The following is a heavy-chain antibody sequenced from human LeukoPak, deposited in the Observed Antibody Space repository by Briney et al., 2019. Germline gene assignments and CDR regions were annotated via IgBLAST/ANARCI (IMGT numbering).Heavy chain of an antibody. Sequence: SVKVSCKASGYTFTSYGISWVRQAPGQGLEWMGGIIPIFGTANYAQKFQGRVTITADESTSTAYMELSSLRSEDTAVYYCARDVVRTVTTYFDYWGQGTLVTVSS. CDR3: ARDVVRTVTTYFDY. V-gene: IGHV1-69*13. CDR2: IIPIFGTA. D-gene: IGHD4-17*01. J-gene: IGHJ4*02. CDR1: GYTFTSYG.